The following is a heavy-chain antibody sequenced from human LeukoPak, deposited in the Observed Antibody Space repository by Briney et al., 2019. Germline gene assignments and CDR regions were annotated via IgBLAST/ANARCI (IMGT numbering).Heavy chain of an antibody. CDR3: ARDPDYGGNSGAYFDY. CDR1: GGTFSSYA. Sequence: GASVKVSCKASGGTFSSYAISWVRQAPGQGLEWMGRIIPILGIANYAQKFQGRVTITADKSTSTAYMELCSLRSEDTAVYYCARDPDYGGNSGAYFDYWGQGTLVTVSS. J-gene: IGHJ4*02. V-gene: IGHV1-69*04. D-gene: IGHD4-23*01. CDR2: IIPILGIA.